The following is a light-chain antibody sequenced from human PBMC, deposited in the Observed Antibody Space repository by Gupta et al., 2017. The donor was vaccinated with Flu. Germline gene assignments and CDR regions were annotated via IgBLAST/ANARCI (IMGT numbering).Light chain of an antibody. CDR1: QGVSTS. V-gene: IGKV3-11*01. CDR3: LQRSNWPRYS. Sequence: APLSLPPGEGATLSCRASQGVSTSLAWHQQKPGQAPRLLIYEASNRATGIPARFSGSGSGTDFTLTISSLEPEAFAVYYCLQRSNWPRYSFGQGTKLEI. J-gene: IGKJ2*01. CDR2: EAS.